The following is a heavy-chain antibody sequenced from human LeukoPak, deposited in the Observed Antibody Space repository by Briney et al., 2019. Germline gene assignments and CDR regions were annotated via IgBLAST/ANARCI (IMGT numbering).Heavy chain of an antibody. J-gene: IGHJ6*02. CDR2: ISSSSSTI. D-gene: IGHD5-18*01. CDR1: GFTFSSYS. Sequence: GGSLRLSCAASGFTFSSYSMNWVRQAPGKGLEWVSYISSSSSTIYYADSVKGRFTISRDNAKNSLYLQMNSLRAEDTAVYYCARWIQLWLGRGMDVWGQGITVTVSS. CDR3: ARWIQLWLGRGMDV. V-gene: IGHV3-48*01.